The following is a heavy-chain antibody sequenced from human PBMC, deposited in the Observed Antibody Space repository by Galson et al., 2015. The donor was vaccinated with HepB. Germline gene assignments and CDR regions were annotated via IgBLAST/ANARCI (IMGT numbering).Heavy chain of an antibody. J-gene: IGHJ6*02. Sequence: SLRLSCAASGFTFSSYAMSWVRQAPGKGLEWVSSISSSSSYIYYADSVKGRFTISRDNAKNSLYLQMNSLRAEDTAVYYCAREAITGYCSSTSCSPYYYYGMDVWGRGTTVTVSS. CDR3: AREAITGYCSSTSCSPYYYYGMDV. CDR1: GFTFSSYA. CDR2: ISSSSSYI. V-gene: IGHV3-21*01. D-gene: IGHD2-2*01.